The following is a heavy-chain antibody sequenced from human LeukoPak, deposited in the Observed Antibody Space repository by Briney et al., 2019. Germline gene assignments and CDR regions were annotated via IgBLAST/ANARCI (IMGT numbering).Heavy chain of an antibody. CDR1: GGSFGGYY. CDR3: ARGAPDGSGSFPFDY. Sequence: PSETLSLTCAVYGGSFGGYYWSWIRQPPGKGLEWIGEINHRGSTKYNPSLKSRVTISVDTSKNQFSLKLSSVTAADTAVYYCARGAPDGSGSFPFDYWGQGTLATVSS. D-gene: IGHD3-10*01. V-gene: IGHV4-34*01. CDR2: INHRGST. J-gene: IGHJ4*02.